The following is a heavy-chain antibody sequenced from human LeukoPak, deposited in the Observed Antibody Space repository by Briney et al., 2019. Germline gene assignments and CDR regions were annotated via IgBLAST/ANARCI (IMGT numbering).Heavy chain of an antibody. CDR1: GFSFSTFT. CDR3: ASVSVASYFDY. Sequence: PGGSLRLSCATSGFSFSTFTMNWVRQAPGKGLEWVANIKQDGSEKYYVDSVKGRFTISRDNAKNSLYLQMNSLRAEDTAVYYCASVSVASYFDYWGQGTLVTVSS. CDR2: IKQDGSEK. V-gene: IGHV3-7*02. J-gene: IGHJ4*02. D-gene: IGHD6-19*01.